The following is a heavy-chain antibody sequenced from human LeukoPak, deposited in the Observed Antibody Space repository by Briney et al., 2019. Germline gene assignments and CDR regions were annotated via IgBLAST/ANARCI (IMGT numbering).Heavy chain of an antibody. J-gene: IGHJ4*02. V-gene: IGHV4-4*07. CDR2: IYTSGST. CDR3: ARDRIRQDSSGYYVDY. Sequence: SETLSLTCTVSGGSISSYYWSWIRQPAGKGLEWIGRIYTSGSTNYNPSLKSRVTMPVDTSKNQFSLKLSSVTAADTAVYYCARDRIRQDSSGYYVDYWGQGTLVTVSS. D-gene: IGHD3-22*01. CDR1: GGSISSYY.